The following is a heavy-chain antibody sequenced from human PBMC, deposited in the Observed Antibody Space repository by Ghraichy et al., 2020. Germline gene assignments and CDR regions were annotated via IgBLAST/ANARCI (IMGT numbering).Heavy chain of an antibody. CDR1: GFTFSSYS. V-gene: IGHV3-48*04. D-gene: IGHD3-10*01. CDR2: ISSSSTI. J-gene: IGHJ4*02. Sequence: GESLNISCAASGFTFSSYSMNWVRQAPGKGLEWVSYISSSSTIYYADSVKGRFTISRDNAKNSLYLQMNSLRAEDTAVYYCARDPPYYYGSGMDFDYWGQGTLVTVSS. CDR3: ARDPPYYYGSGMDFDY.